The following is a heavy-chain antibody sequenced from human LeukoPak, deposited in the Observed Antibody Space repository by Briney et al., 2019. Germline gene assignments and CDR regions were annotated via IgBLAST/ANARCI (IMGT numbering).Heavy chain of an antibody. CDR3: TRGRYYFEY. Sequence: HPGGSLRLSCAASGFTFSTYWMHWVRQAPGKGLVWVSRINNDGSSTSYADSVKGRFTISRDNAKNTLYLQMDNLRAEDTAVYYCTRGRYYFEYWGQGTLVTVSS. D-gene: IGHD3-3*01. J-gene: IGHJ4*02. V-gene: IGHV3-74*01. CDR1: GFTFSTYW. CDR2: INNDGSST.